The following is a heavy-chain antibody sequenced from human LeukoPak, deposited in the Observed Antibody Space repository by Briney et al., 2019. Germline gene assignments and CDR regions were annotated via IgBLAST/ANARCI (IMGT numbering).Heavy chain of an antibody. V-gene: IGHV3-30*06. D-gene: IGHD3-22*01. CDR3: ARDNDPDYSSSPGWFDL. CDR1: GFTFSDYG. J-gene: IGHJ5*02. Sequence: GGSLRLSCAASGFTFSDYGIHWVRLAPGKGLEWVGVTSPDGSNKFYADSVEGRFTVSRDNSKNTLYLQMNSLRAEDTAVYYCARDNDPDYSSSPGWFDLWGQGTLVTVSS. CDR2: TSPDGSNK.